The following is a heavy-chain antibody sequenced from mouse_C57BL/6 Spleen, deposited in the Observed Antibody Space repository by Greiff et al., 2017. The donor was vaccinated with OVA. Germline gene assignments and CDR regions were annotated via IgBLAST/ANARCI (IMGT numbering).Heavy chain of an antibody. D-gene: IGHD2-3*01. J-gene: IGHJ4*01. V-gene: IGHV1-39*01. Sequence: VQLKESGPELVKPGASVKISCKASGYSFTDYNMNWVKQSNGKSLEWIGVINPNYGTTSYNQKFKGKATLTVDQSSSTAYMQLNSLTSEDSAVYYCARKEGSDDGNYGDYAMDYWGQGTSVTVSS. CDR3: ARKEGSDDGNYGDYAMDY. CDR1: GYSFTDYN. CDR2: INPNYGTT.